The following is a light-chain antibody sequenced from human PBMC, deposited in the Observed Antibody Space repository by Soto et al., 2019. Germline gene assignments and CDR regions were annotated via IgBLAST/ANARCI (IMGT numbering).Light chain of an antibody. Sequence: SYELTQPPSVSVAPGQTARIICAENDIGSKSVHWYQQMPGHTPVLVVYDDKARPSGIPERFSGSNSENTATLTINRVGAGDEADYYCQVWDSASKHWIFGGGTKLTVL. CDR3: QVWDSASKHWI. CDR1: DIGSKS. J-gene: IGLJ2*01. V-gene: IGLV3-21*02. CDR2: DDK.